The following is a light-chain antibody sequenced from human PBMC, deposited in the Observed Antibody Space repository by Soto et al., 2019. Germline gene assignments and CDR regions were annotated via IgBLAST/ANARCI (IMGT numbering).Light chain of an antibody. V-gene: IGLV2-23*03. CDR1: SSDVGSYNL. Sequence: QSALTQPASVSGSPGQSITISCTGTSSDVGSYNLVSWYQQHPGKAPKLMIYEGSKRPSGVSNRFSGSKSGNTASLTISGLQAEDEADYYWCSYAGSSTFVFGGGTKLTVL. J-gene: IGLJ2*01. CDR3: CSYAGSSTFV. CDR2: EGS.